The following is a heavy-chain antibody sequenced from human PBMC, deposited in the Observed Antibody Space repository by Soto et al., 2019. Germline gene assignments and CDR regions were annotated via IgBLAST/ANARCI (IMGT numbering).Heavy chain of an antibody. CDR1: GFTFTTFG. Sequence: QVQLVESGGGVVQPGGSLRLSCTASGFTFTTFGIHWVRQAPGKGLEWVALISYDGHNKYYSDSVKGRFTIARDNYKNTRSLQMNSLRAEDTAVYYCAKDLQAYGDYNYYYYGMDVW. CDR3: AKDLQAYGDYNYYYYGMDV. CDR2: ISYDGHNK. D-gene: IGHD4-17*01. J-gene: IGHJ6*01. V-gene: IGHV3-30*18.